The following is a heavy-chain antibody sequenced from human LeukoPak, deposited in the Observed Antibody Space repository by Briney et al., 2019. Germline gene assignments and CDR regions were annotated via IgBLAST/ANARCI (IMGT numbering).Heavy chain of an antibody. CDR1: GGSISSYY. D-gene: IGHD1-26*01. CDR2: IYYSGST. CDR3: ARWELPGGSFDY. V-gene: IGHV4-59*08. J-gene: IGHJ4*02. Sequence: SETLSLTCTVSGGSISSYYWSWIRQPPGKGLDWIGYIYYSGSTNYNPSLKSRVTISVDTSKNQFSLKLSSVTAADTAVYYCARWELPGGSFDYWGQGTLVTVSS.